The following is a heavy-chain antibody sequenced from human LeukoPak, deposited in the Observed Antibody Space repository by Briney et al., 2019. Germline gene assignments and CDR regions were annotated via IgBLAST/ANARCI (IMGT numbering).Heavy chain of an antibody. CDR2: FDPEDGGT. D-gene: IGHD1-1*01. J-gene: IGHJ6*03. CDR1: GYTLTELS. CDR3: ARGAGWNGYYMDV. Sequence: GASVKVSCKVSGYTLTELSMHWVRQAPGKGLEWMGGFDPEDGGTIYAQKFQGRVTMTEDTSTDTAYMELSGLRSEDTAVYYCARGAGWNGYYMDVWGKGTTVTVSS. V-gene: IGHV1-24*01.